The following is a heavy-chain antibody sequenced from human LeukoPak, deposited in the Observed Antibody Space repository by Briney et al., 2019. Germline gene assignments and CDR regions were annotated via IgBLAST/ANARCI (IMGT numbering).Heavy chain of an antibody. CDR3: ARQGAAGKYYYYYMDV. Sequence: GESLQISCQGSGSNFPIYWIGWVRQLPGQGLEWMGIIYPDDSNTIYGPSFQGQVTISADKSINTAYLEWSSLKASDTAIYYCARQGAAGKYYYYYMDVWGKGTTATVSS. CDR1: GSNFPIYW. J-gene: IGHJ6*03. D-gene: IGHD6-13*01. CDR2: IYPDDSNT. V-gene: IGHV5-51*01.